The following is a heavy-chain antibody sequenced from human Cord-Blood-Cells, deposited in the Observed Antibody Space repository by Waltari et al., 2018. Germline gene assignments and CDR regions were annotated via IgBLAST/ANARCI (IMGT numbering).Heavy chain of an antibody. Sequence: QVQLQQWGAGLLKPSETLSLTCAVYGGSFSGCYWSWIRQPPGKGLEWNGELNHSGSTNYNPSRKSRGTISVDTSKNQFSLKLSSVTAADTAVYYCTRNTKYSSGWYLPRSYYYYGMDVCGQGTTVTVSS. CDR3: TRNTKYSSGWYLPRSYYYYGMDV. V-gene: IGHV4-34*01. CDR2: LNHSGST. CDR1: GGSFSGCY. J-gene: IGHJ6*02. D-gene: IGHD6-19*01.